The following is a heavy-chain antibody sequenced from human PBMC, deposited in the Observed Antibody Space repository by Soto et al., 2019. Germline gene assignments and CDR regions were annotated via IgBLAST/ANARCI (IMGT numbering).Heavy chain of an antibody. D-gene: IGHD6-19*01. CDR2: INAGNGNT. V-gene: IGHV1-3*01. J-gene: IGHJ4*02. CDR1: GYTFTTYA. CDR3: ASGSVAVGGYFDY. Sequence: ASXKVSCKAFGYTFTTYAMHWVRQAPGQRLEWMGWINAGNGNTKYSQKFQGRVTITRDTSASTAYMELSSLRSEDTAVYYCASGSVAVGGYFDYWGQGTLVTVSS.